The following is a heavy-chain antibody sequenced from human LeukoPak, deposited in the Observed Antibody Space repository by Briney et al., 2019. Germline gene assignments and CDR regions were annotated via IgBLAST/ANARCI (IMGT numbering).Heavy chain of an antibody. Sequence: SETLSLTCTVSGVSISSYYWSWIRQPPGKGLEWIGYIYYSGSTNYNPSLKSRVTISVDTSKNQFSLKLSSVTAADTAVYYCARATCSSTSCYPHYWGQGTLVTVSS. CDR1: GVSISSYY. D-gene: IGHD2-2*01. J-gene: IGHJ4*02. CDR2: IYYSGST. V-gene: IGHV4-59*01. CDR3: ARATCSSTSCYPHY.